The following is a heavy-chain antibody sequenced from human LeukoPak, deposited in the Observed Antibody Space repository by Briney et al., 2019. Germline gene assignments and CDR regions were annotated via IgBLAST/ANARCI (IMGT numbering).Heavy chain of an antibody. CDR3: AKDRGSYKGALDFDY. Sequence: GGSLRLSCAASGFTFSSSAMSWVRQVPGKGLEWVSGISASGGSTSYADSVRGRFTISRDNSKNTLYVQMNSLRDEDTAVYYCAKDRGSYKGALDFDYWGQGTLVTVSS. J-gene: IGHJ4*02. CDR2: ISASGGST. V-gene: IGHV3-23*01. D-gene: IGHD1-26*01. CDR1: GFTFSSSA.